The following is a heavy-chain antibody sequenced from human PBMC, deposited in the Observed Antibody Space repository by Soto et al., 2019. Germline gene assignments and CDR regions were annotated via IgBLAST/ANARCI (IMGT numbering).Heavy chain of an antibody. J-gene: IGHJ6*02. D-gene: IGHD7-27*01. CDR3: ARELGKYYYYYRMDV. CDR2: IIPIFGTA. V-gene: IGHV1-69*13. CDR1: GGTFSSYA. Sequence: GASVKVSCKASGGTFSSYAISWVRQAPGQGLEWMGGIIPIFGTANYAQKFQGRVTITADESTSTAYMELSSLGSEDTAVYYCARELGKYYYYYRMDVWGQGTTVTVSS.